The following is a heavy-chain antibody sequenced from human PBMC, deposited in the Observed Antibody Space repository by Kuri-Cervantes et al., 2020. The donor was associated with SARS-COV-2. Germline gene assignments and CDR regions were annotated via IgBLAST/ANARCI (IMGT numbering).Heavy chain of an antibody. CDR3: ARGATDISLVLVVMTGAAHYFGH. Sequence: SETLSLTCAVYGGSFSGYSWTWIRQSPGKGLEWIGEINQSGSTNYNPSLKSRVTISPDTSKNQFSLKLSSVTAADTAVYYCARGATDISLVLVVMTGAAHYFGHWGRGTLVTVSS. V-gene: IGHV4-34*01. CDR2: INQSGST. D-gene: IGHD3-22*01. CDR1: GGSFSGYS. J-gene: IGHJ4*02.